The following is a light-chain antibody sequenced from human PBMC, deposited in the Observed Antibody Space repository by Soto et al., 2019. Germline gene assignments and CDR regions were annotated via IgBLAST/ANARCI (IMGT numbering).Light chain of an antibody. CDR3: QSHGRTMTSWV. CDR2: TYT. V-gene: IGLV1-40*01. Sequence: QSVLTQPPSVSGALGQRVTISCTGSSSNIGADYEVHWYQQIPGTAPKLLIYTYTNLPSGVPDRFSGSHSGASASLAITGLQSEDEADYYYQSHGRTMTSWVFGGGTKLTVL. CDR1: SSNIGADYE. J-gene: IGLJ3*02.